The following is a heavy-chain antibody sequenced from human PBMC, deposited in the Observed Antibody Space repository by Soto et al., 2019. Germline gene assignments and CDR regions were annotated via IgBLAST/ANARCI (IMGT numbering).Heavy chain of an antibody. CDR3: GRDGALGDTAVVDS. D-gene: IGHD5-18*01. V-gene: IGHV3-33*01. CDR2: IWYDGSNK. J-gene: IGHJ4*02. Sequence: ESGEGVVQPGKSLRLSCAASGFTFSTYGMHWVRQAPGKGLEWVAVIWYDGSNKYHGDSLKGRFTISRDNSKNTLYLQINNLRAEDTAVYYCGRDGALGDTAVVDSWGQGTLVTVSS. CDR1: GFTFSTYG.